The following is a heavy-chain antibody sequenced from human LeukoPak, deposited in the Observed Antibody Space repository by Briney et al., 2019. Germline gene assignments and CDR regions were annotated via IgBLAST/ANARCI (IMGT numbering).Heavy chain of an antibody. CDR1: GFTFSCYS. D-gene: IGHD4-17*01. CDR3: ARDHTVTAFDY. J-gene: IGHJ4*02. CDR2: ISSSSSYI. Sequence: GGSLRLSCAASGFTFSCYSMNWLRQAPGKGLEWVSSISSSSSYIYYADSVKGRVTISRDNAKNSLYLQMNSLRAEDTAVYYCARDHTVTAFDYWGQGTLVTVSS. V-gene: IGHV3-21*01.